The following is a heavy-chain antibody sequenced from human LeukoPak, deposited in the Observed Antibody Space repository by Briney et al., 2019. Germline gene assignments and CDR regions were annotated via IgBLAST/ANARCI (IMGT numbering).Heavy chain of an antibody. Sequence: GGSLRLSCAASGFTFSGYSMNWVRQAPGKGLEWVSSISSSSSYIYYADSVKGRFTISRDNSKNTLYLQMNSLRAEDTAVYYCAKGEYDYVWGSYRHTPFDYWGQGTLVTVSS. V-gene: IGHV3-21*04. J-gene: IGHJ4*02. CDR1: GFTFSGYS. CDR3: AKGEYDYVWGSYRHTPFDY. D-gene: IGHD3-16*02. CDR2: ISSSSSYI.